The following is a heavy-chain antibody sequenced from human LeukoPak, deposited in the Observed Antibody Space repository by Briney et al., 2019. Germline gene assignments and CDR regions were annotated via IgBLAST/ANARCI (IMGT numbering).Heavy chain of an antibody. CDR2: FSSSSSYI. D-gene: IGHD2-2*01. J-gene: IGHJ3*02. CDR1: GFTFSSYS. Sequence: GGSLRLSCAASGFTFSSYSMNWVRQAPGKGLEWVSSFSSSSSYIYYADSVKGRFTISRDNAKNSLYLQMNSLRAEDTAVYYCARFGAPVVANAFDIWGQGTMVTVSS. V-gene: IGHV3-21*01. CDR3: ARFGAPVVANAFDI.